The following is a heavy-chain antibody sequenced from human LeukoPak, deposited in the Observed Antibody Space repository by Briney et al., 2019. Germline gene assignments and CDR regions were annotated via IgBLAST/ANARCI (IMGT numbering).Heavy chain of an antibody. J-gene: IGHJ5*02. CDR3: ARWGYSSSYNWFDP. Sequence: PSETLSLTCTVSGGAISSYYWSWIRQPPGKGLEWIGYIYYSGSTNYNPSLKSRVTISVDTSKNQFSLKLSSVTAAATAVYYCARWGYSSSYNWFDPWGQGTLVTVSS. CDR1: GGAISSYY. D-gene: IGHD6-6*01. V-gene: IGHV4-59*01. CDR2: IYYSGST.